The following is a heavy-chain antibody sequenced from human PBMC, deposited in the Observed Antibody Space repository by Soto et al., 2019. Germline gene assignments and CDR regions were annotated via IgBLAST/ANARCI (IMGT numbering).Heavy chain of an antibody. J-gene: IGHJ4*02. Sequence: GASVKVSCKASGYTFPGYGITWVRQAPEQGLEWMGWISAKNGDTNFAQKFRGRVTMTTDTSTSTVYMEFRSLKPHDTAVYYCGRDPPGTPADFWGQGPVVTVSS. CDR3: GRDPPGTPADF. CDR2: ISAKNGDT. V-gene: IGHV1-18*01. D-gene: IGHD6-13*01. CDR1: GYTFPGYG.